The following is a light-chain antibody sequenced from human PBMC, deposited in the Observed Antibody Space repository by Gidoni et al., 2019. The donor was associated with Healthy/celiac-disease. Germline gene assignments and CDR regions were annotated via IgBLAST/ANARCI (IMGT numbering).Light chain of an antibody. CDR1: QSVLYSSNNKNY. CDR2: WAS. J-gene: IGKJ2*01. V-gene: IGKV4-1*01. CDR3: QQYYSTPYT. Sequence: DLVLTHSPASLAVSLGERATLNCKSSQSVLYSSNNKNYLAWYQQKPGQPPKLLIYWASTRESGVPDRFSGSGSGTDFTLTISSLQAEDVAVYYCQQYYSTPYTFGQGTKLEIK.